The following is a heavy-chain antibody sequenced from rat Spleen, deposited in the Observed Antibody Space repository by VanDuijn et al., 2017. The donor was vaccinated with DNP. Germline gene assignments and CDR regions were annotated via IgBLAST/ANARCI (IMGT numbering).Heavy chain of an antibody. CDR2: ISPSGGST. Sequence: EVQLAESGGGLVQPGRSMKLSCGASGFTFRNSGMHWIRQAPTKGLEWVASISPSGGSTYYRDSVKGRFTISRDNAKTTLYLQMDSLRSEDTATYYCARSDSSGFPCWGQGTLVTVSS. D-gene: IGHD1-2*01. J-gene: IGHJ3*01. CDR1: GFTFRNSG. CDR3: ARSDSSGFPC. V-gene: IGHV5-19*01.